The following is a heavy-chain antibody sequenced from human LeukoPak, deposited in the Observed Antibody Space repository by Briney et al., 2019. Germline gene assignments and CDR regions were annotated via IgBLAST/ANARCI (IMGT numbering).Heavy chain of an antibody. J-gene: IGHJ4*02. CDR3: ASKGDFWSPPLN. D-gene: IGHD3-3*01. CDR2: INPNSGGT. CDR1: GGTFSSYA. Sequence: ASVKVSCKASGGTFSSYAISWVRQAPGQGLEWMGWINPNSGGTNYAQKFQGRVTMTRDTSISTAYMELSRLRSDDTAVYYCASKGDFWSPPLNWGQGTLVTVSS. V-gene: IGHV1-2*02.